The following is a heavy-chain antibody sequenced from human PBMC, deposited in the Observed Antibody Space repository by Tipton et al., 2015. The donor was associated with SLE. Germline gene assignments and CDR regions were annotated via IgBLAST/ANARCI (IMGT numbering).Heavy chain of an antibody. V-gene: IGHV3-23*01. CDR2: ISGRGGST. J-gene: IGHJ3*02. CDR1: GFTFSSYA. D-gene: IGHD3-10*01. Sequence: GSLRLSCAASGFTFSSYAMSWVRQAPGKGLEWVSAISGRGGSTYYADSVKGQFTISRDNSKNTLYLQMNSLRAEDTAVYYCAKEVGLGPRAGDAFDIWGQGTVVTVSS. CDR3: AKEVGLGPRAGDAFDI.